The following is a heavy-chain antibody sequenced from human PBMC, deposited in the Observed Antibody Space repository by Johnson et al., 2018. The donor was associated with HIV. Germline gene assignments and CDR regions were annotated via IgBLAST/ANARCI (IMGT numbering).Heavy chain of an antibody. CDR3: VRDDRPDGFDI. CDR1: GFTFRSYG. Sequence: EVQLVESGGGVVQPGRSLTLPCAASGFTFRSYGMHWVPQAPGTGLEWLGRIKSTTAGVTPDYGAPVQGRFTISRDDSKNTLYLQMNSLRAEDTALYYCVRDDRPDGFDIWGQGTMVTVSS. J-gene: IGHJ3*02. CDR2: IKSTTAGVTP. V-gene: IGHV3-15*01.